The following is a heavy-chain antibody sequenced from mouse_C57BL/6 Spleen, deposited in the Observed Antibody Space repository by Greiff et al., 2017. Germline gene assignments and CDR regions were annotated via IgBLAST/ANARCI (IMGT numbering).Heavy chain of an antibody. CDR3: ARDAMDY. J-gene: IGHJ4*01. V-gene: IGHV5-6*01. CDR1: GFTFSSYG. Sequence: EVKVVESGGDLVKPGGSLKLSCAASGFTFSSYGMSWVRPTPDKRLEWVATISSGGIYTYYPDSVKGRFTISRDNAKNTLYLQMSSLKSEDTAMYYCARDAMDYWGQGTSVTVSS. CDR2: ISSGGIYT.